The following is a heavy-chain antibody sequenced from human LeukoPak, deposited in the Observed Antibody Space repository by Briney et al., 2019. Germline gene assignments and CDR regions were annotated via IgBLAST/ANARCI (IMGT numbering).Heavy chain of an antibody. CDR2: IGAYNGDT. J-gene: IGHJ4*02. CDR1: GYTFTSFG. V-gene: IGHV1-18*04. D-gene: IGHD2-15*01. Sequence: ASVKVSCKPSGYTFTSFGISWVRQAPGQGLEWMGWIGAYNGDTNYAQKFQGRVTMTTDTSTSTAYMDLRSLRSDDTAVYYCTRDHCRGDNCPSSDDWGQGTLVTVSS. CDR3: TRDHCRGDNCPSSDD.